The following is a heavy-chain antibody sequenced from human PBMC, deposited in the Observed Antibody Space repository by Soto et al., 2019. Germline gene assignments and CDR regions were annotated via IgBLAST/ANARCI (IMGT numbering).Heavy chain of an antibody. Sequence: EVPLLESGGDLVQPGGSLRLSCAASGFTFSTYAMSWVRQAPGKGLEWVSAISVSGGTTYYADSVKGRFTISRDNSKNTLYLQTNSLRVEDTAVYYCVKVGDFGRQTYWGQGTLVTVPS. CDR1: GFTFSTYA. D-gene: IGHD3-16*01. CDR3: VKVGDFGRQTY. J-gene: IGHJ4*02. CDR2: ISVSGGTT. V-gene: IGHV3-23*01.